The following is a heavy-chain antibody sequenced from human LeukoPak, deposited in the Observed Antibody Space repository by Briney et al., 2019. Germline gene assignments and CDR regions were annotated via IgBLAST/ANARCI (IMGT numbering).Heavy chain of an antibody. V-gene: IGHV3-48*01. D-gene: IGHD5-24*01. J-gene: IGHJ6*03. CDR1: GFTFSNYW. CDR3: ARAEEATISRYYYYYYMDV. Sequence: PGGSLRLSCVVSGFTFSNYWMSWVRQAPGKGLEWVSYISSSSSTIYYADSVKGRFTISRDNAKNSLYLQMNSLRAEDTAVYYCARAEEATISRYYYYYYMDVWGKGTTVTVSS. CDR2: ISSSSSTI.